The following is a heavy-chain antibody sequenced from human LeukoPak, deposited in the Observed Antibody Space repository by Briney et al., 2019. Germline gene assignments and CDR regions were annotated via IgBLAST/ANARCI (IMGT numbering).Heavy chain of an antibody. J-gene: IGHJ4*02. CDR2: INTDGSST. CDR1: GFTFSSYW. V-gene: IGHV3-74*01. Sequence: QPGGSLRLSCAASGFTFSSYWMHWVRQAPGKGLVWVSRINTDGSSTTYADSVKGRFTISRDNSKNTLYLQMNSLRAEDTAVYYCARSSSTSCCDFDYWGQGTLVTVSS. D-gene: IGHD2-2*01. CDR3: ARSSSTSCCDFDY.